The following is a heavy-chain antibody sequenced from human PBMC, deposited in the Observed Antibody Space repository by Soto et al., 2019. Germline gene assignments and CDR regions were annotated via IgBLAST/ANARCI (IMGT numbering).Heavy chain of an antibody. Sequence: VASVKVSCKASGGTFSSYAISWVRQAPGQGLEWMGGIIPIFGTANYAQKFQGRVTITADKSTSTAYMELSSLRSEDTAVYYCAREGTIVVVPAARGFFDYWGQGTLVTVSS. CDR3: AREGTIVVVPAARGFFDY. D-gene: IGHD2-2*01. CDR1: GGTFSSYA. CDR2: IIPIFGTA. V-gene: IGHV1-69*06. J-gene: IGHJ4*02.